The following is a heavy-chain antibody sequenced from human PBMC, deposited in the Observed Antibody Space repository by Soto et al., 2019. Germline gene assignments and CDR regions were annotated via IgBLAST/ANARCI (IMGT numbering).Heavy chain of an antibody. CDR1: GASVISGTYY. CDR3: ARGAGFSYASTWFDI. V-gene: IGHV4-61*03. Sequence: SETLSLTCTFFGASVISGTYYWSWIRQAPGKGLEWVGHIYYTGSTNYNPSLNNRVTISVDTSKNHFSLQLTSVTAADTAVYYCARGAGFSYASTWFDIWGQGTLVTVSS. D-gene: IGHD5-18*01. J-gene: IGHJ5*02. CDR2: IYYTGST.